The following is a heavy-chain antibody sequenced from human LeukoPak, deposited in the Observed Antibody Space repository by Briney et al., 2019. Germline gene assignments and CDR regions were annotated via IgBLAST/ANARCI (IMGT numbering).Heavy chain of an antibody. V-gene: IGHV1-18*01. CDR3: ARDWGSIKVIADY. D-gene: IGHD7-27*01. Sequence: ASVNVSCKATGYTFTIYGISWVRQAPGQGLEWMGWISSNSENTNYAQKLQGRVTMTTDTSTSTAYMELRSLRSDDTALYFCARDWGSIKVIADYWGQGTLVTVSS. J-gene: IGHJ4*02. CDR1: GYTFTIYG. CDR2: ISSNSENT.